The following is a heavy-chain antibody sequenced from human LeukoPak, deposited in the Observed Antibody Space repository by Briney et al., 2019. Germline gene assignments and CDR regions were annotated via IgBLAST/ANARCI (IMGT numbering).Heavy chain of an antibody. CDR2: ISSSSSYI. CDR3: ARTYYYGSGSYFYFDY. V-gene: IGHV3-21*01. J-gene: IGHJ4*02. D-gene: IGHD3-10*01. Sequence: PGGSLRLSCAASGFTFSSYAMSWVRQAPGKGLEWVSSISSSSSYIYYADSVKGRFTISRDNAKNSLYLQMNSLRAEDTAVYYCARTYYYGSGSYFYFDYWGQGTLVTVSS. CDR1: GFTFSSYA.